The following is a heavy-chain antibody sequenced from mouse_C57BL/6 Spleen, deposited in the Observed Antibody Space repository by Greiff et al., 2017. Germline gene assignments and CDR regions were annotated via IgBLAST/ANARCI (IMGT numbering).Heavy chain of an antibody. CDR2: IYPSDSET. V-gene: IGHV1-61*01. Sequence: QVQLQQPGAELVRPGSSVKLSCKASGYTFTSYWMDWVKQRPGQGLEWIGNIYPSDSETHYNQKFKDKATLTVDKSSSTAYMQLSSLTSEDSAVYYCARGTTVVATSAMDYWGQGTSVTVSS. CDR3: ARGTTVVATSAMDY. CDR1: GYTFTSYW. D-gene: IGHD1-1*01. J-gene: IGHJ4*01.